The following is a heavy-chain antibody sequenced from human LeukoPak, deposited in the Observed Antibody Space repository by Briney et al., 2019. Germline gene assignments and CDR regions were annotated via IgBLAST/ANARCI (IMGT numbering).Heavy chain of an antibody. D-gene: IGHD3-10*01. Sequence: SETLSLTCTVSGGSISTYYWNWIRQPPGQGLEWIGYIYHSGGTNYNPSLKSRVTISLDTSKNQFSLKLSSVTAADTAVYYCARVGTYYRSLDSWGQGTLVTVSS. V-gene: IGHV4-59*01. J-gene: IGHJ4*02. CDR2: IYHSGGT. CDR1: GGSISTYY. CDR3: ARVGTYYRSLDS.